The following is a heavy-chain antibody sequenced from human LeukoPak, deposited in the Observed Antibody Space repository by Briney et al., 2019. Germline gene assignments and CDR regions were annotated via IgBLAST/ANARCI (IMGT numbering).Heavy chain of an antibody. CDR2: IKQDGSEK. D-gene: IGHD3-16*01. Sequence: GGSLRLSCAASGFTFSNFWMSWVRQAPGKGLEWVANIKQDGSEKHYVDSVKGRFTISRDNAKNSLYLQMNSLRDEDTAVYYCARIPGGYYYAMDVWGQGTTVTVSS. CDR1: GFTFSNFW. J-gene: IGHJ6*02. CDR3: ARIPGGYYYAMDV. V-gene: IGHV3-7*01.